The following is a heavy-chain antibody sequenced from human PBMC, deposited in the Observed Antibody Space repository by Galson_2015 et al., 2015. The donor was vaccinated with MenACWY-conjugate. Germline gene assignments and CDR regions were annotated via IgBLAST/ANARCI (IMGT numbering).Heavy chain of an antibody. V-gene: IGHV3-30*02. CDR2: IRSDGSNK. J-gene: IGHJ4*02. CDR1: GFTFSSYG. CDR3: AKAGEISTGYYPRYDY. Sequence: SLRLSCAASGFTFSSYGMHWVRQAPGKGLEWVAFIRSDGSNKYYADSVKGRFTISRDNSKNTLYLQMNSLRAEDTAVYYCAKAGEISTGYYPRYDYWGQGTLVTVSS. D-gene: IGHD3-9*01.